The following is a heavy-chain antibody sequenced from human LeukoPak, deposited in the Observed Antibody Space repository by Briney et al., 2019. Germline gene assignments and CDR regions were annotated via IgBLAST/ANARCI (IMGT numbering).Heavy chain of an antibody. D-gene: IGHD3-3*01. V-gene: IGHV3-23*01. Sequence: GGSLRLSCVASEFTFSSHAMNWVRQAPGKGLEWVSSISGGGESTYYADSVKGRFTVSRDNSKNTLYLQMNSPRAEDTAVYYCARDGFYYFDYWGQGTLVTVSS. J-gene: IGHJ4*02. CDR2: ISGGGEST. CDR3: ARDGFYYFDY. CDR1: EFTFSSHA.